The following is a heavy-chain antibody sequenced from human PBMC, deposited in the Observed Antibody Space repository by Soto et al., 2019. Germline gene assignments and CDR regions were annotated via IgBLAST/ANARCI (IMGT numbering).Heavy chain of an antibody. Sequence: PSDTLCLPYSVSGYSVSSSYCYWAWLRQPPGKGLEWIGSMFYSGLTYYNPSLKSRVTLSVDTSKNHFSVRLNSVTAADTAVYYCAPLTVSLSGPYGIHVWGQGTTVNVS. CDR2: MFYSGLT. J-gene: IGHJ6*02. CDR1: GYSVSSSYCY. D-gene: IGHD2-15*01. CDR3: APLTVSLSGPYGIHV. V-gene: IGHV4-39*01.